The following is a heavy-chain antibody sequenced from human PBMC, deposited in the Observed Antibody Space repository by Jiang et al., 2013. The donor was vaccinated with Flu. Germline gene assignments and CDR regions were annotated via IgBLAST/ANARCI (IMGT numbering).Heavy chain of an antibody. D-gene: IGHD5-24*01. Sequence: TLSLTCTVSGGSISSSSYYWGWIRQPPGKGLEWIGSIYYSGSTYYNPSLKSRVTISVDTSKNQFSLKLSSVTAAGTAVYYCASVEMATTDWYFDLWGRGTLVTVSS. CDR2: IYYSGST. CDR1: GGSISSSSYY. J-gene: IGHJ2*01. V-gene: IGHV4-39*01. CDR3: ASVEMATTDWYFDL.